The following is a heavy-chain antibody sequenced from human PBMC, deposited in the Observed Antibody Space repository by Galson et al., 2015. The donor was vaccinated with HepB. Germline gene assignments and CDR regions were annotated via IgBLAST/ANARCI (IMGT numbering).Heavy chain of an antibody. CDR1: GFTFDDYG. CDR2: INQEGSEK. CDR3: STASGSGSYKAD. Sequence: SLRLSCAASGFTFDDYGMSWVRQAPGKGLERVASINQEGSEKYYVDSMKGRFTISRDNAKDSLYLRMNSLRVEDTAVYYCSTASGSGSYKADWGQGTLVNVSS. V-gene: IGHV3-7*03. J-gene: IGHJ4*02. D-gene: IGHD3-10*01.